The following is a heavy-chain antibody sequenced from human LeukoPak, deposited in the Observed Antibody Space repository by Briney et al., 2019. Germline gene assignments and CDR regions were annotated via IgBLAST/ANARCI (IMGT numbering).Heavy chain of an antibody. Sequence: GGSLRLSCAASGFTFSSYAMHWVRQAPGKGLEWVAVISYDGSNKYYADSVKGRFTISRDNSKNTLYLQMNSLRAEDTAVYYCARGAFGVYAFDIWGQGTVVTVSS. CDR3: ARGAFGVYAFDI. CDR1: GFTFSSYA. J-gene: IGHJ3*02. V-gene: IGHV3-30-3*01. D-gene: IGHD3-3*01. CDR2: ISYDGSNK.